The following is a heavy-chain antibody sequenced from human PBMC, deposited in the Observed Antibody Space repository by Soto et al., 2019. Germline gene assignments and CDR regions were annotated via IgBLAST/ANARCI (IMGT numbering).Heavy chain of an antibody. D-gene: IGHD6-19*01. J-gene: IGHJ6*03. CDR1: GYSLTNYG. CDR3: ARDRGVAPPVAGNTHYYYYMDV. Sequence: QDQLVQSGVEVKKPGASVKVSCKASGYSLTNYGITWVRQAPGQGFEWMGWISAYNGNTNYAQKFQGRVTLTTDASTSTAYLELRSLISDDTAVYYCARDRGVAPPVAGNTHYYYYMDVWGKGTTVTVSS. V-gene: IGHV1-18*01. CDR2: ISAYNGNT.